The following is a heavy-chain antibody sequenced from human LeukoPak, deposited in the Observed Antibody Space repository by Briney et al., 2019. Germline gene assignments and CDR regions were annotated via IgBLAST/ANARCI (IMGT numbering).Heavy chain of an antibody. CDR2: IYTSGHT. Sequence: SETLSLTCTVSGGSISSGSYYWSWIRQPAGKGLEWIGRIYTSGHTNYNPSLKSRVTISVDTSKNQFSLKLSSATAADTAVYYCAREQGVLDYWGQGALVTVSS. CDR3: AREQGVLDY. CDR1: GGSISSGSYY. D-gene: IGHD6-6*01. J-gene: IGHJ4*02. V-gene: IGHV4-61*02.